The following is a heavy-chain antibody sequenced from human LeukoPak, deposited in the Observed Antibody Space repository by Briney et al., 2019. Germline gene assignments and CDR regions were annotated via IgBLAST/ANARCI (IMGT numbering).Heavy chain of an antibody. Sequence: SETLSLTCAVYGGSFSGYYWSWIRQPPGKGLEWIGEIDHSGSTNYNPSLKSRVTISVDTSKNQFSLKLSSVTAADTAVYYCARNTGGWGFDYWGQGTLVTVSS. D-gene: IGHD1-26*01. CDR1: GGSFSGYY. CDR3: ARNTGGWGFDY. V-gene: IGHV4-34*01. J-gene: IGHJ4*02. CDR2: IDHSGST.